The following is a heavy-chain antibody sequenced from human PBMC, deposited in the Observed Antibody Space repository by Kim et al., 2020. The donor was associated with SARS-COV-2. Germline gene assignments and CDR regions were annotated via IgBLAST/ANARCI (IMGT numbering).Heavy chain of an antibody. V-gene: IGHV7-4-1*02. Sequence: ASVKVSCKASGYTFTSYAMNWVRQAPGQGLEWMGWINTNTGNPTYAQGFTGRFVFSLDTSVSTAYLQISSLKAEDTAVYYCATLDCGGDCSYFDYWGQGTLLTVSS. CDR2: INTNTGNP. CDR3: ATLDCGGDCSYFDY. D-gene: IGHD2-21*02. CDR1: GYTFTSYA. J-gene: IGHJ4*02.